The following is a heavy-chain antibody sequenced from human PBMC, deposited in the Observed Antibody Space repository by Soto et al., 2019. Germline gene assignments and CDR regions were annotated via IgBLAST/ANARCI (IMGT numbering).Heavy chain of an antibody. Sequence: SETLSLTCAVYGGSFSGYYWSWIRQPPGKGLEWIGYIYYSGSTYYNPSLKSRVTISVDTSKNQFSLKLSSVTAADTAVYYWAIWTTVTRERFVAFNFWGKGTMVTVSS. J-gene: IGHJ3*01. V-gene: IGHV4-59*06. CDR3: AIWTTVTRERFVAFNF. CDR2: IYYSGST. D-gene: IGHD4-17*01. CDR1: GGSFSGYY.